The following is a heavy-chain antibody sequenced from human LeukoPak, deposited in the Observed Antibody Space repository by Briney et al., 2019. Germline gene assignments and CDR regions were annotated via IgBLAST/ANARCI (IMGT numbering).Heavy chain of an antibody. CDR3: TTLSFVWFGDDY. Sequence: GGSLRLSCAVSGFSFNNAWMNWVRQAPGKGLEWVGRIKRKIDGETTDYAAPVKGRFTISRDDSKSTLYLQMNSLKSEDTAAYYCTTLSFVWFGDDYWGQGTLVTVSS. CDR1: GFSFNNAW. D-gene: IGHD3-10*01. J-gene: IGHJ4*02. CDR2: IKRKIDGETT. V-gene: IGHV3-15*01.